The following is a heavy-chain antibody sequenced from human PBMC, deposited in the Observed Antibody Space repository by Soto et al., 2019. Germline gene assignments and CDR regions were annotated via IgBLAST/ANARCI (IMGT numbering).Heavy chain of an antibody. Sequence: EVQLLESGGGLVQPGGSLRLSCAASTFTFRNYAMTWVRQAPGKGLEWVSSISGDGYGTFYADSVKGRFTISRDNSKNTLYLQMNSLTAEDTALYYCAKDLQGSVADYFDYWGQGTLVSVSS. CDR3: AKDLQGSVADYFDY. CDR2: ISGDGYGT. CDR1: TFTFRNYA. D-gene: IGHD2-15*01. V-gene: IGHV3-23*01. J-gene: IGHJ4*02.